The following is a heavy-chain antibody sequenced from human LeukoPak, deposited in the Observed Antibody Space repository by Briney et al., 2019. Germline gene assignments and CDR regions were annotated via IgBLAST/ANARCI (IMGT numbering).Heavy chain of an antibody. Sequence: GGSLRLSCAASGFTFSSYSMNWVRQAPGKGLEWVSSISSSSSYIYYADSVKGRFTISRDNAKNSLYLQMNSLRAEDTAVYYCARDRGDYHAFDIWGQGTMVTVSS. CDR1: GFTFSSYS. V-gene: IGHV3-21*01. D-gene: IGHD4/OR15-4a*01. J-gene: IGHJ3*02. CDR2: ISSSSSYI. CDR3: ARDRGDYHAFDI.